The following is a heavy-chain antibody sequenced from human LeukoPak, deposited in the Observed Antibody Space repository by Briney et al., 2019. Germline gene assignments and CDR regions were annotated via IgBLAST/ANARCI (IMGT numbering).Heavy chain of an antibody. D-gene: IGHD2-15*01. CDR3: ARETRSGGSLLRGNWFDP. CDR2: IYYSGST. CDR1: GGSISSSSYY. Sequence: SETLSLTCTVSGGSISSSSYYWGWIRQPPGKGLEWIESIYYSGSTYYNPSLKSRVTISIDTSKNQFSLKLSSVTAADTAVYYCARETRSGGSLLRGNWFDPWGQGTLVTVSS. V-gene: IGHV4-39*07. J-gene: IGHJ5*02.